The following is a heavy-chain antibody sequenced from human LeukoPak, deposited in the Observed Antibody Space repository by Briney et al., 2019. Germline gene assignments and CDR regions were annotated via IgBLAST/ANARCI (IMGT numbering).Heavy chain of an antibody. J-gene: IGHJ4*02. Sequence: PTGGSLRLSCAASGFTFSSYAMHWVRQAPGKGLEWVAVISYDGSNKYYADSVKGRFTISRDDSKNTLYLQMNSLRAEDTAVYYCARVPTRQGWLLPPDYWGQGTLVTVSS. CDR1: GFTFSSYA. CDR2: ISYDGSNK. V-gene: IGHV3-30*04. CDR3: ARVPTRQGWLLPPDY. D-gene: IGHD3-22*01.